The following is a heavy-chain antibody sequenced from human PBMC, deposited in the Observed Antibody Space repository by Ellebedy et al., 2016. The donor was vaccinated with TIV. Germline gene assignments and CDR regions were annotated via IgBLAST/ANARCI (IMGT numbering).Heavy chain of an antibody. CDR1: GFNFSIYA. CDR3: ARDSRLGHGDY. CDR2: ISGSGSDP. V-gene: IGHV3-23*01. J-gene: IGHJ4*02. Sequence: GESLKISCAGPGFNFSIYAMTCVSQAPGKGLEWVSSISGSGSDPYYADSVKGRFTISRDNSKNTVYLQMNSLRVEDTAIFYCARDSRLGHGDYWGQGTLVTVSS.